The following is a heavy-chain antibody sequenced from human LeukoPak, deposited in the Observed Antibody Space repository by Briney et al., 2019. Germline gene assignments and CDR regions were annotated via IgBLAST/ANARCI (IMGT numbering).Heavy chain of an antibody. CDR3: ASKVYWSYTRLPNFPFAY. CDR1: GGTFSSYA. D-gene: IGHD2-2*01. CDR2: IIPIFGTA. Sequence: GASVKVSCKASGGTFSSYAINWVRQAPGQGLEWMGGIIPIFGTANYAQKFQDRVTITADESTSTAYMELSSLRSEDTAIYYFASKVYWSYTRLPNFPFAYWGQGTLVTGSS. J-gene: IGHJ4*02. V-gene: IGHV1-69*13.